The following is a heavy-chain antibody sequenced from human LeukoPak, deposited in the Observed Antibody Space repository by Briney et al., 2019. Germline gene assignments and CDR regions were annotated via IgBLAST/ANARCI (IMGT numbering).Heavy chain of an antibody. CDR2: INPNSGGT. J-gene: IGHJ4*02. V-gene: IGHV1-2*04. CDR1: GYTFTGYY. Sequence: ASVKVSCKASGYTFTGYYMHWVRQAPGQGLEWMGRINPNSGGTNYAQKFQGWVTMTRDTSISTAYMELSRLRSDDTAVYYCARGKKQWLDQYYFDYWGQGTPVTVSS. CDR3: ARGKKQWLDQYYFDY. D-gene: IGHD6-19*01.